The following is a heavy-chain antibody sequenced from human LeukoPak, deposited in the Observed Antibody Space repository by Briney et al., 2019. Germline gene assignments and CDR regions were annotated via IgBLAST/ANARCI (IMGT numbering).Heavy chain of an antibody. Sequence: SQTLSLTCTVSGGSISSGSYYWSWIRQPAGKGLEWIGRIYTSGSTNYNPSLKSRVTISVDTSKNQFSLKLSSVTAADTAVYYRARQYRPDPFDYYYGMDVWGQGTTVTVSS. J-gene: IGHJ6*02. CDR2: IYTSGST. D-gene: IGHD1-14*01. CDR3: ARQYRPDPFDYYYGMDV. CDR1: GGSISSGSYY. V-gene: IGHV4-61*02.